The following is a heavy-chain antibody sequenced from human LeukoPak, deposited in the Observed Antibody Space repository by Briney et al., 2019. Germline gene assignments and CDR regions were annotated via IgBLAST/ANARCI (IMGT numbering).Heavy chain of an antibody. J-gene: IGHJ4*02. Sequence: GASVKVSCKASGYTFTGYYMHWVRQAPGQGLEWMGWINPNSGGTNYAQKFQGRVTMTRDTSISTVYMEVSRLRSDDTAVYYCARQPTKYYDFWSGLKQWLVMDFDYWGQGTLVTVSS. D-gene: IGHD3-3*01. CDR3: ARQPTKYYDFWSGLKQWLVMDFDY. V-gene: IGHV1-2*02. CDR2: INPNSGGT. CDR1: GYTFTGYY.